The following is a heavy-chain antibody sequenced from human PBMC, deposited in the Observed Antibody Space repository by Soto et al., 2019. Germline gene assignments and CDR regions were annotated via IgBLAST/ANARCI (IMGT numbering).Heavy chain of an antibody. CDR2: ISYDGSNK. CDR3: ARDRYNWNHYFDY. V-gene: IGHV3-30-3*01. D-gene: IGHD1-20*01. CDR1: GFTFSSYA. J-gene: IGHJ4*02. Sequence: QVQLVESGRGVVQPGRSLRLSCAASGFTFSSYAMHWVRQAPGKGLEWVAVISYDGSNKYYADSVKGRFTISRDNSKNTLYLQMNSLRAEDTAVYYCARDRYNWNHYFDYWGQGTLVTVSS.